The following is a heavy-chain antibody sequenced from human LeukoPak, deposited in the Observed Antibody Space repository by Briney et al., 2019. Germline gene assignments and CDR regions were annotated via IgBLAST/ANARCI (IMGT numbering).Heavy chain of an antibody. CDR2: INPNSGNA. CDR1: GYTFSDYD. CDR3: ARAIAWGGSSYSYYYMDV. V-gene: IGHV1-8*01. Sequence: ASVKVSCKASGYTFSDYDINWVRQATGQGLEWTGWINPNSGNAGYAQKFQGRVTMTRNTSISTAYMELSSLRSEDTAVYYCARAIAWGGSSYSYYYMDVWDKGTTVTVSS. D-gene: IGHD1-26*01. J-gene: IGHJ6*03.